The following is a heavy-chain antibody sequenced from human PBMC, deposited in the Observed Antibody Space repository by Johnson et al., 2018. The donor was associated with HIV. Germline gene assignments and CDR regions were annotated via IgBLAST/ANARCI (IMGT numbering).Heavy chain of an antibody. J-gene: IGHJ3*01. CDR3: AKDLFTEREDDAFDL. V-gene: IGHV3-33*06. CDR2: IWYDGSNK. D-gene: IGHD1-26*01. Sequence: QVQLVESGGGVVQPGRSLRLSCAASGFTFSSYGMHWVRQAPGKGLEWVAVIWYDGSNKYYADSVKGRFTISRDNSKNTLYLQMNSLRAEDTAVYYCAKDLFTEREDDAFDLLGQGTMVTVSS. CDR1: GFTFSSYG.